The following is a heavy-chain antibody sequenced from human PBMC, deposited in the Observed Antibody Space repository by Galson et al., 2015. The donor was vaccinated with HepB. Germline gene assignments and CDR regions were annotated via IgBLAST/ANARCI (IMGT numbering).Heavy chain of an antibody. CDR1: GFTFSSYG. V-gene: IGHV3-7*01. J-gene: IGHJ4*02. Sequence: SLRLSCAASGFTFSSYGMSWVRQAPGKGLEWVANIKQDGSEKYYVDSVKGRFTISRDNAKNSLYLQMNSLRAEDTAVYYCASVLYCSSTSCADYWGQGTLVTVSS. D-gene: IGHD2-2*01. CDR3: ASVLYCSSTSCADY. CDR2: IKQDGSEK.